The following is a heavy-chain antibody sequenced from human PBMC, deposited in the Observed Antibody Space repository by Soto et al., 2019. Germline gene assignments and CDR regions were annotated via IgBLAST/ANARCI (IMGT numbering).Heavy chain of an antibody. D-gene: IGHD4-17*01. CDR2: ISGSGDNT. Sequence: GGSLRLSCVASGFTFSTYAMSWVRQAPGKGLEWVSAISGSGDNTYSADSVRGRFTISRDNSINTLYPQMNNLGNEDTAVYYCAHPRGYGVFDAYDIWGQGTMVTVSS. V-gene: IGHV3-23*01. J-gene: IGHJ3*02. CDR3: AHPRGYGVFDAYDI. CDR1: GFTFSTYA.